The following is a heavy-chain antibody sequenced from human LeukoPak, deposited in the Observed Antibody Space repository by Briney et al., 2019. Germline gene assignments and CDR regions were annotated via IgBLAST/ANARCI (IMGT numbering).Heavy chain of an antibody. J-gene: IGHJ4*02. CDR3: ARLYSNYEDLDY. D-gene: IGHD4-4*01. CDR2: ISGGGGTT. Sequence: GGSLRLSCAASGFTFSTDAMSWVRQAPGKGLEWVSGISGGGGTTYYADSVKGRFTISRDNFKNTLDLQMNSLGAEDTAVYYCARLYSNYEDLDYWGQGTLVTVSS. CDR1: GFTFSTDA. V-gene: IGHV3-23*01.